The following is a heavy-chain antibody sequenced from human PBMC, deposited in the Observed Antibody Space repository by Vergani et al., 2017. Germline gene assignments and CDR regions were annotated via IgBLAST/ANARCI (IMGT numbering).Heavy chain of an antibody. D-gene: IGHD6-6*01. CDR2: ISGSGGST. V-gene: IGHV3-23*04. CDR3: AKSRHPLRGFDY. J-gene: IGHJ4*02. CDR1: GFTFSSYA. Sequence: VQLVESGGGVVQPGRSLRLSCAASGFTFSSYAMHWVRQAPGKGLEWVSAISGSGGSTYYADSVKGRFTISRDNSKNTLYLQMNSLRAEDTAVYYCAKSRHPLRGFDYWGQGTLVTVSS.